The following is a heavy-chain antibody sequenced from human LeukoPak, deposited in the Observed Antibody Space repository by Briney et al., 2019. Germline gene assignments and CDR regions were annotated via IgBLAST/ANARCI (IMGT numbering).Heavy chain of an antibody. Sequence: SETLSLTCTVSGGSISSGGYFWSWIRQPPGKGLEWIAYIYHSGSTYYNLSLRSRVTISVDGSKNQFSLKVTSVTAADTAVYYCARRQHGYGSGREAFHIWGQGTMVTVSS. CDR2: IYHSGST. J-gene: IGHJ3*02. D-gene: IGHD3-10*01. CDR3: ARRQHGYGSGREAFHI. V-gene: IGHV4-30-2*01. CDR1: GGSISSGGYF.